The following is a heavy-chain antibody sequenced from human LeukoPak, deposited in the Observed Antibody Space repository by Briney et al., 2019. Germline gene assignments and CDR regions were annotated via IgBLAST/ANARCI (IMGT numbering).Heavy chain of an antibody. CDR1: GGTFSSYA. D-gene: IGHD2-21*02. CDR3: ARCQKVVTAHFDY. Sequence: GASVKVSCKASGGTFSSYAISWVRQAPGQGLEWMGGIIPIFGAANYAQKFQGRVTITADESTSTAYMELSSLRSEDTAVYYCARCQKVVTAHFDYWGQGTLVTVSS. J-gene: IGHJ4*02. CDR2: IIPIFGAA. V-gene: IGHV1-69*13.